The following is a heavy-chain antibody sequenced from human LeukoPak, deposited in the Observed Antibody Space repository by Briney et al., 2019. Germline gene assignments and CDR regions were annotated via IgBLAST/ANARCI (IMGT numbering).Heavy chain of an antibody. CDR3: APYALSECYMGY. Sequence: GGSLRLSCAACGFTFSSYVMSWVRQAPGKGLEWVSSLSGSGDSTYYADSVKGRFTIFRDNSKNTLYLQMNTLRAEDTAVYYCAPYALSECYMGYWGQGTLVTVSS. CDR2: LSGSGDST. CDR1: GFTFSSYV. V-gene: IGHV3-23*01. D-gene: IGHD2-2*02. J-gene: IGHJ4*02.